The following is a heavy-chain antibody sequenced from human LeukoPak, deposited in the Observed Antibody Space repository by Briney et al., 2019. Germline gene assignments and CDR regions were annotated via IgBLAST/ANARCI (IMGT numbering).Heavy chain of an antibody. CDR1: GGSISSYY. CDR3: ARWSSGSNFDY. CDR2: IYYSGST. V-gene: IGHV4-59*01. D-gene: IGHD1-26*01. Sequence: PSETLSLTCTVSGGSISSYYWSWIRQPPGKGLEWIGDIYYSGSTNYNPSLKSRVTISVDTSKNQFSLKLSSVTAADTAVYYCARWSSGSNFDYWGQGTLVTVSS. J-gene: IGHJ4*02.